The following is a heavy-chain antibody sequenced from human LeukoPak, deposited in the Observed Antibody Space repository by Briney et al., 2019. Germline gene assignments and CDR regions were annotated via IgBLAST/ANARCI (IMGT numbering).Heavy chain of an antibody. D-gene: IGHD2-2*01. Sequence: GGSLRLSCAASGFTFSSYGMHWVRQAPGKGLEWVTFIRFDGSNKYYTDSVKGRFTISRDNSKNTLYLQMNSLRAEDTAVYYCAKAPASYCSSTTCSNWFDPWGQGTLVTVSS. J-gene: IGHJ5*02. V-gene: IGHV3-30*02. CDR2: IRFDGSNK. CDR3: AKAPASYCSSTTCSNWFDP. CDR1: GFTFSSYG.